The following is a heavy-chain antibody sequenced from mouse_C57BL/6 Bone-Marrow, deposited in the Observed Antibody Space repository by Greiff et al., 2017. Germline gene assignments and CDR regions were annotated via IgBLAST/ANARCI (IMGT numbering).Heavy chain of an antibody. CDR1: GYSITSDY. Sequence: DVMLVEPGPGLAKPSQTLSLTCSVTGYSITSDYWNWIRKFPGNKLAYMGYISYSGSTYYNTSLKSRISITRDTSKNQYYQQLNSVTTYDTSTYYCARTLYYGNYYAMDYWGQGTSVTVSS. J-gene: IGHJ4*01. CDR2: ISYSGST. CDR3: ARTLYYGNYYAMDY. V-gene: IGHV3-8*01. D-gene: IGHD2-1*01.